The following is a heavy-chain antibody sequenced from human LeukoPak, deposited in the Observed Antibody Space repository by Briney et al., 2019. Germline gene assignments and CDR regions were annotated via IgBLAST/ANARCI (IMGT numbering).Heavy chain of an antibody. D-gene: IGHD6-13*01. V-gene: IGHV3-33*01. CDR1: GFTFSSYG. CDR3: ARGEIAAAADY. CDR2: IWYDGSNK. J-gene: IGHJ4*02. Sequence: GGSLRLSCAASGFTFSSYGMHWARQAPGKGLEWVAVIWYDGSNKYYADSVKGRFTISRDNSKNTLYLQMNSLRAEDTAVYYCARGEIAAAADYWGQGTLVTVSS.